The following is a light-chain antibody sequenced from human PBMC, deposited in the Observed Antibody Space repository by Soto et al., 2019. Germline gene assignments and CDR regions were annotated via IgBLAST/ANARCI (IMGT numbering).Light chain of an antibody. J-gene: IGLJ1*01. V-gene: IGLV2-23*01. CDR1: SSDVGNYDL. CDR3: CSYAGSSTYV. CDR2: EGS. Sequence: SVGTQPACVSVSPGLSITISCTGTSSDVGNYDLVSWYQQLPGKAPKFILYEGSKRPSGVSNRFSGSKSGNTASLTISGLQAEDEADYYCCSYAGSSTYVFGTGTKAPS.